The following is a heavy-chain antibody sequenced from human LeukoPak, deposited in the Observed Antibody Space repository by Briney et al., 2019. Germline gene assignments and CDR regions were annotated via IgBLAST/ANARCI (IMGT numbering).Heavy chain of an antibody. Sequence: PGRSLRLSCAASGFTFSSYAMHWVHQAPGKGLEWVAVISYDGSNKYYADSVKGRFTISRDNSKNTLYLQMNSLRAEDTAVYYCARDLDDYVWGSSDYWGQGTLVTVSS. CDR3: ARDLDDYVWGSSDY. CDR1: GFTFSSYA. V-gene: IGHV3-30*04. J-gene: IGHJ4*02. CDR2: ISYDGSNK. D-gene: IGHD3-16*01.